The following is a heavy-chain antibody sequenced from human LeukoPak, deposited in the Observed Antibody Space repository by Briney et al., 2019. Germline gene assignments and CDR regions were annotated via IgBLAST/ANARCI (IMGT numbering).Heavy chain of an antibody. D-gene: IGHD3-22*01. J-gene: IGHJ4*02. CDR1: GYTFTGYC. Sequence: GASVKVSCRASGYTFTGYCMHWVRQAPGQGLEWMGRINPNSGGTDYAQKFQGRVTMTRDTSISTVFMELSRLRSDDTAVYYCARDGKITMIVPGYGHMGYWGQGTLVTVSS. CDR2: INPNSGGT. V-gene: IGHV1-2*06. CDR3: ARDGKITMIVPGYGHMGY.